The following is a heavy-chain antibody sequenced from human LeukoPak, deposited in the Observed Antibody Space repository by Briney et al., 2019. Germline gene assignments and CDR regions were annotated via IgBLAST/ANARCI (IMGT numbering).Heavy chain of an antibody. V-gene: IGHV3-15*01. CDR3: TTDPRY. Sequence: PGGSLRLSCEVAGLTLSDHFMDWVRQAPGKGLEWIGRIKGKPDGGAIDYIAPVRGRFSISRDDSKSLVFLQMDSLKIEDTAVYYCTTDPRYWGQGTMVTVSS. CDR2: IKGKPDGGAI. J-gene: IGHJ4*02. CDR1: GLTLSDHF.